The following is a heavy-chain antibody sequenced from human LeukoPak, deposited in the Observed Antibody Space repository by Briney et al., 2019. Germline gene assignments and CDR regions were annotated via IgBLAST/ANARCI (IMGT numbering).Heavy chain of an antibody. CDR2: IYSGGSP. CDR3: ARGRYSGYYDSRSYGLGDY. D-gene: IGHD3-22*01. Sequence: GGSLRLSCAASGFTVSSNYMNWVRQAPGKGLEWVSVIYSGGSPYYADSVKGRFTISRDNAKNTLYLQMNSLRAEDTAVYYCARGRYSGYYDSRSYGLGDYWGQGTLVTVSS. V-gene: IGHV3-66*01. J-gene: IGHJ4*02. CDR1: GFTVSSNY.